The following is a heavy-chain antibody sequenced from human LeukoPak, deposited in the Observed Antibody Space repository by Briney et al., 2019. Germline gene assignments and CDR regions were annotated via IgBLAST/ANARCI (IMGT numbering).Heavy chain of an antibody. J-gene: IGHJ3*02. Sequence: NPGGSLRLSCAASGFTFDDYGMSWVRQAPGKGLEWVASISSSSSHMNYADALKGRFTISRDNAQNSLSLQMNSLRAEDTAVYYCARDKSVWGSYSTAYIWGQGTMVTVSS. CDR3: ARDKSVWGSYSTAYI. CDR1: GFTFDDYG. V-gene: IGHV3-21*01. D-gene: IGHD3-16*01. CDR2: ISSSSSHM.